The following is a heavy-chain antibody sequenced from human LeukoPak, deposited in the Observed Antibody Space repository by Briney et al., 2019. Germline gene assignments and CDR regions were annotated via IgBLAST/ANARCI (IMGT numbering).Heavy chain of an antibody. J-gene: IGHJ4*02. D-gene: IGHD3-22*01. V-gene: IGHV3-7*01. CDR1: GCTFSSHW. CDR3: ARAPYYETTGPL. CDR2: IRQDGNEK. Sequence: PGGSLRLSCVASGCTFSSHWMSWVRQAPEKGLEWVANIRQDGNEKYYLDSAKGRFTISRDNAKNSLYLQMNSLRAEDTAVYYCARAPYYETTGPLWGQGTLVTVSS.